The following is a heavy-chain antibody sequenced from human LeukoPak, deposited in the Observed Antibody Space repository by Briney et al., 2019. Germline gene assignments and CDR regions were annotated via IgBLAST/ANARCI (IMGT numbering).Heavy chain of an antibody. CDR2: INPDSGAT. V-gene: IGHV1-2*02. D-gene: IGHD1-14*01. CDR1: GYTFNGYY. CDR3: ARSEMADY. J-gene: IGHJ4*02. Sequence: GASVKVSCKASGYTFNGYYMHWVRQAPGQGLEWMGWINPDSGATNYAQRFQGRVTMTRDTSISTAYMELSRLRFDDTALYYCARSEMADYWGQGTLVTVSS.